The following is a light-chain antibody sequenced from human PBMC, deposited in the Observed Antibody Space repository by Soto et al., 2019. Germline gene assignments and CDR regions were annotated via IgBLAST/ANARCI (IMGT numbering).Light chain of an antibody. CDR3: TAWTTSTTMI. V-gene: IGLV2-14*03. CDR2: DVN. J-gene: IGLJ2*01. CDR1: SSDIGAYNF. Sequence: QSALTQPASVSGSPGQSITISCTGTSSDIGAYNFVSWYQQHPGKAPKLMLYDVNTRPSGVSNRFSGSKSGNTASLTISGLQAEDEADYYCTAWTTSTTMIFGGGTKVTV.